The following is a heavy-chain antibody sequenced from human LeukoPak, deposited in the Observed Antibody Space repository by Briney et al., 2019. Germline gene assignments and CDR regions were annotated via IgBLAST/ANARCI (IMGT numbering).Heavy chain of an antibody. D-gene: IGHD6-19*01. CDR2: ISAYNGNT. V-gene: IGHV1-18*01. CDR3: ARSSGWTDFDY. CDR1: DNSFTNHG. J-gene: IGHJ4*02. Sequence: ASVKVSCKASDNSFTNHGISWVRQAPGQGLEWMGWISAYNGNTNYAQKLQGRVTMTTDTSTSTAYMELRSLRSDDTAVYYCARSSGWTDFDYWGQGTLVTVSS.